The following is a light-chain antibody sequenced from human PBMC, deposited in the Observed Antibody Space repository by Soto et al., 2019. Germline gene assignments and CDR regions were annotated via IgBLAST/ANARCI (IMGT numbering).Light chain of an antibody. V-gene: IGKV1-9*01. CDR2: AAS. J-gene: IGKJ5*01. CDR3: QHLDSYST. CDR1: QGISSY. Sequence: DILLTQSPSFLSASVGDRVTITCRASQGISSYLAWYQQKPGKAPKLLIYAASTMQSGVPSRFSGSGSGTAFTLTSSSLQPEDFATYYCQHLDSYSTFGQGTRLEIK.